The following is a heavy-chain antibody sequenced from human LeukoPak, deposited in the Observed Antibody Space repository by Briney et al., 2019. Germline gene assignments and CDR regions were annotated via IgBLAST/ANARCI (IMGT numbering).Heavy chain of an antibody. J-gene: IGHJ4*02. CDR2: IYYSGST. V-gene: IGHV4-31*03. D-gene: IGHD5-12*01. CDR1: GGSISSGGYS. CDR3: ARAYYSGYDPFDY. Sequence: PSQTLSLTCTVSGGSISSGGYSWSWIRQHPGKGLEWIGYIYYSGSTYYNPSLKSRVTISVDTSKNQFSLKLSSVTAADTAVYYCARAYYSGYDPFDYWGQGTLVTVSS.